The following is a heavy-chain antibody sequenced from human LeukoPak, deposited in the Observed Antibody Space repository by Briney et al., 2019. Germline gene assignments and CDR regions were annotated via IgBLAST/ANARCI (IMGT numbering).Heavy chain of an antibody. D-gene: IGHD4-17*01. CDR2: IRFDGSNK. Sequence: GGSLRLSCAASGFTFSSYGMHWVRQAPGKGLEGVAFIRFDGSNKYYADSVKGRFTISRDNFKNTLYLQMNSLRAEDTAVYYCARGTTVTTFDILGYWGQGTLVTVSS. V-gene: IGHV3-30*02. CDR3: ARGTTVTTFDILGY. J-gene: IGHJ4*02. CDR1: GFTFSSYG.